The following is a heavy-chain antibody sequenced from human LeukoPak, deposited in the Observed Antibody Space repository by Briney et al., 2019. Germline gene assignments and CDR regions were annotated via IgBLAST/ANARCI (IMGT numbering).Heavy chain of an antibody. Sequence: PGGSLRLSCAASGFTFSSYNMNWVRQAPGKGLEWVSSISSSSSYIYYADSVKGRFTISRDNAKKSLYLQMNSLRAEDTAVYYCARDAPSHFMVRGVHFDPWGQGTLVTVSS. CDR2: ISSSSSYI. D-gene: IGHD3-10*01. CDR1: GFTFSSYN. CDR3: ARDAPSHFMVRGVHFDP. J-gene: IGHJ5*02. V-gene: IGHV3-21*01.